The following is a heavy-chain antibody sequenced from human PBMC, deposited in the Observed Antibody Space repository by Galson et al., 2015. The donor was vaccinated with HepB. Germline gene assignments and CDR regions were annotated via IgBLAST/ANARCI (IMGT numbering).Heavy chain of an antibody. V-gene: IGHV3-30*02. J-gene: IGHJ4*02. D-gene: IGHD6-19*01. CDR2: IRYDGSNK. CDR3: AKDQLPWLVSENYFDY. Sequence: SLRLSCAASGFTFSSYGMHWVRQAPGKGLEWVAFIRYDGSNKYYADSVKGRFTISRDNSKNTLYLQMNSLRAEDTAVYYCAKDQLPWLVSENYFDYWGQGTLVTVSS. CDR1: GFTFSSYG.